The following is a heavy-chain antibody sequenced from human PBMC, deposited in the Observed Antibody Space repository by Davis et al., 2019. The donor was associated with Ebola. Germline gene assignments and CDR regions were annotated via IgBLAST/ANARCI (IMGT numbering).Heavy chain of an antibody. Sequence: MPSETLSLTCAVSGGSISSGGYSWSWIRQPPGKGLEWIGYIYHSGSTYYNPSLKSRVTISVDRSKNQFSLKLSSVTAADTAVYYCARSQAAPYCGGDCYYDYWGQGTLVTVSS. D-gene: IGHD2-21*02. J-gene: IGHJ4*02. V-gene: IGHV4-30-2*01. CDR2: IYHSGST. CDR3: ARSQAAPYCGGDCYYDY. CDR1: GGSISSGGYS.